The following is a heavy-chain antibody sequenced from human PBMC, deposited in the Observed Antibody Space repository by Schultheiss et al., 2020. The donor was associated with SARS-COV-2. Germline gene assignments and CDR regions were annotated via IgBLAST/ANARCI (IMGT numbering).Heavy chain of an antibody. Sequence: ASVKVSCRASGYTFTNYGISWVRQAPGLGLEWMGWINPNSGGTNYAQKFQGRVTMTRDTSISTAYMELSRLRSEDTAVYYCARSRVHTIFGVVITKYYYGMDVWGQGTTVTVSS. D-gene: IGHD3-3*01. CDR3: ARSRVHTIFGVVITKYYYGMDV. J-gene: IGHJ6*02. V-gene: IGHV1-2*02. CDR1: GYTFTNYG. CDR2: INPNSGGT.